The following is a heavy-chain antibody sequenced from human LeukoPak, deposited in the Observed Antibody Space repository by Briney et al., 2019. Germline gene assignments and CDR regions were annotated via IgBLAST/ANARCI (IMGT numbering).Heavy chain of an antibody. CDR2: ISSSGTT. Sequence: SETLSLTCAVTGASITNEEFFWGWIRQPPGKGLEWVGTISSSGTTYYSPSLRSRLTISVDTSTNHLSLKVTSVTAADTAVYYCVAEIEAADSPLGHLNFDSWGQGILASVSS. CDR3: VAEIEAADSPLGHLNFDS. D-gene: IGHD7-27*01. CDR1: GASITNEEFF. J-gene: IGHJ4*02. V-gene: IGHV4-39*02.